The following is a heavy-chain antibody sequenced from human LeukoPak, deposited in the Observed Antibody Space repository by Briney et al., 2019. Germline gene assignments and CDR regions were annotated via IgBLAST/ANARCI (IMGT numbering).Heavy chain of an antibody. D-gene: IGHD3-10*01. CDR1: GFTFSTYG. Sequence: PGGSLRLSCVASGFTFSTYGMHWVRQAPGKGLEWVAVISYDGSNKYYADSVKGRFTISRDNSKNTLYLRMNSLRAEDTAVYYCAKEAGSGSYYEYYFDYWGQGTLVTVSS. J-gene: IGHJ4*02. CDR2: ISYDGSNK. V-gene: IGHV3-30*18. CDR3: AKEAGSGSYYEYYFDY.